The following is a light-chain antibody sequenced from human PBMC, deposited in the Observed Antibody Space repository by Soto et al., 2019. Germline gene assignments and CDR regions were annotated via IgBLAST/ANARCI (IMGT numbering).Light chain of an antibody. Sequence: DVVMTQSPLSLPVTLGQPASISCRSSQSPLYSDGNTYLSWFQQGPGQSPRRLIYTVSNRDSGVPDRFSGSGSGTDFTLTISRVEAEDGGVYYCMQGTHWPATFGQGTKVDIK. J-gene: IGKJ1*01. CDR1: QSPLYSDGNTY. V-gene: IGKV2-30*01. CDR3: MQGTHWPAT. CDR2: TVS.